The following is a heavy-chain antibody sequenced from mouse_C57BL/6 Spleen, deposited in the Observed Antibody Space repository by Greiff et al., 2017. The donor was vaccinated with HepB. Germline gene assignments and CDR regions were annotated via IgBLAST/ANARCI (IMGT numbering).Heavy chain of an antibody. CDR1: GYTFTDYE. D-gene: IGHD2-1*01. Sequence: VKLVESGAELVRPGASVTLSCKASGYTFTDYEMHWVKQTPVHGLEWIGAIDPETGGTAYNQKFKGKAILTADKSSSTAYMELRSLTSEDSAVYYCTRLDYYGNYEAYWGQGTLVTVSA. J-gene: IGHJ3*01. CDR2: IDPETGGT. CDR3: TRLDYYGNYEAY. V-gene: IGHV1-15*01.